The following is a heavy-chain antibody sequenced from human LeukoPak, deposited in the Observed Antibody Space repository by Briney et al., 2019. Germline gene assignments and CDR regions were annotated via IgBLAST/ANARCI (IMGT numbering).Heavy chain of an antibody. D-gene: IGHD6-13*01. CDR2: IYYSGST. V-gene: IGHV4-39*07. J-gene: IGHJ1*01. CDR1: GGSITSSSYY. CDR3: ARDVASSSWYVSEYFQH. Sequence: PSETLSLTCTVSGGSITSSSYYWGWIRQPPGKGLEWIGSIYYSGSTYYNPSLKSRVTISVDTSKNQFSLKLSSVTAADTAVYYCARDVASSSWYVSEYFQHWGQGTLVTVSS.